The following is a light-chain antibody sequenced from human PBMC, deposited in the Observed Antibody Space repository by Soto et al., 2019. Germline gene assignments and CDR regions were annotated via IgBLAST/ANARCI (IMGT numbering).Light chain of an antibody. V-gene: IGKV3-20*01. CDR2: GAS. Sequence: DIVMTQPPGTLSLSPGERATLSCRASQSISSNYLAWYQQKPGQSPRLLIYGASSRATGIPDRFSGRGSGTDFTLTISRLEPEDFAVYFCQQYGTSPRTFGQGTKVEIK. CDR3: QQYGTSPRT. J-gene: IGKJ1*01. CDR1: QSISSNY.